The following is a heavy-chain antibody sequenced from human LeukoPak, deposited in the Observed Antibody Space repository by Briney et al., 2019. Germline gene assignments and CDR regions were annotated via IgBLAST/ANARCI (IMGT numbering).Heavy chain of an antibody. Sequence: ETLSLTCTVSGGSVSSYYWTWIRQPPGKGLEWIGYIYNSGSTSYTPSLKSRVTISVDTSKNQFSLKLSSVTAADTAVYYCARHYSSGWSDCWGQGTLVTVSS. CDR1: GGSVSSYY. J-gene: IGHJ5*01. D-gene: IGHD6-19*01. CDR2: IYNSGST. CDR3: ARHYSSGWSDC. V-gene: IGHV4-59*08.